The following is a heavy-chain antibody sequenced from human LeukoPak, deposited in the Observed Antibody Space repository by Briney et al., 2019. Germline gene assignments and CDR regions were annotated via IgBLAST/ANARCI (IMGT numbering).Heavy chain of an antibody. J-gene: IGHJ5*02. CDR3: ARPRYGSSWSPPHQNWFDP. D-gene: IGHD6-13*01. Sequence: ASVKVSRKASGYTFTGYYMHWVRQAPGQGLEWMGWINPNSGGTNYAQKFQGRVTMTRDTSISTAYMELSRLTSDDTAVYYCARPRYGSSWSPPHQNWFDPWGQGTLVTVSS. V-gene: IGHV1-2*02. CDR1: GYTFTGYY. CDR2: INPNSGGT.